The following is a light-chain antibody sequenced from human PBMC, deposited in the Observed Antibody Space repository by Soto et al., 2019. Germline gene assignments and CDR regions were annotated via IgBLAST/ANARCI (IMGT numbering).Light chain of an antibody. CDR1: QSVGSN. J-gene: IGKJ1*01. CDR2: AAS. V-gene: IGKV3-15*01. CDR3: QQYTEWPPWT. Sequence: EVVMTQSPATLSVSPGETATLSCRASQSVGSNLAWYQQKPGQAPRLLIYAASTRATGISTRFSGSGSGTEFTLTISSLQSEDFAIYYCQQYTEWPPWTFGQATKVDIK.